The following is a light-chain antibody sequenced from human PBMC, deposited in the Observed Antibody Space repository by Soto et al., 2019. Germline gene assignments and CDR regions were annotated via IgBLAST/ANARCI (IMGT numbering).Light chain of an antibody. Sequence: QSVLTQPASVSGSPGQSITISCTGTSSDVGGYNYVSWYQQHPGKAPKLMIYDVNNRPSGVSYRFSGSKSGNTASLTISGLQAEDEADYYCQSYDNNLSGGVFGGGTKVTVL. J-gene: IGLJ3*02. CDR2: DVN. CDR3: QSYDNNLSGGV. CDR1: SSDVGGYNY. V-gene: IGLV2-14*01.